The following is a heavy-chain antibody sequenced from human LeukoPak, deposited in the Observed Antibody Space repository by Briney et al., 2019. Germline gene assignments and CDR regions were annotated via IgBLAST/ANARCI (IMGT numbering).Heavy chain of an antibody. J-gene: IGHJ4*02. CDR2: ISGSGGST. V-gene: IGHV3-23*01. CDR1: GFTFSSYA. D-gene: IGHD6-6*01. CDR3: AKGIEYSSSFDY. Sequence: GGSLRLSCAASGFTFSSYAMSWVRQAPGKGLEWVSAISGSGGSTYYADSVKGRFTISRDNSKNTLYLQMNSLRAENTAVYYCAKGIEYSSSFDYWGQGTLVTVSS.